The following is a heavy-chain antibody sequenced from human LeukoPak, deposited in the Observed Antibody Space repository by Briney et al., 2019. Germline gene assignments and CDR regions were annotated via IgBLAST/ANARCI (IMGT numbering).Heavy chain of an antibody. CDR1: GYSISGGYY. CDR3: ARDITMVRGVIIPRWFDP. V-gene: IGHV4-38-2*02. D-gene: IGHD3-10*01. CDR2: IYHSGST. J-gene: IGHJ5*02. Sequence: PSETPSLTCAVSGYSISGGYYWGWIRQPPGKGLEWIGSIYHSGSTYYNPSLKSRVTISVDTSKNQFSLKLSSVTAADTAVYYCARDITMVRGVIIPRWFDPWGQGTLVTVSS.